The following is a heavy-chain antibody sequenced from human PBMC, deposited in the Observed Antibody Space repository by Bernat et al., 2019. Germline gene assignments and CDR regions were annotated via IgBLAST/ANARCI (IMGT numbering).Heavy chain of an antibody. CDR2: IDPTNSYF. D-gene: IGHD5-24*01. V-gene: IGHV5-10-1*03. CDR3: ARHDTIGGYGSQPRDGMDV. J-gene: IGHJ6*02. CDR1: GYSFTNYR. Sequence: EVQLVQSGAEVKKPGESLRISCKGSGYSFTNYRITWVRQMPGKGLEWMGTIDPTNSYFDYNPSFQGHVTISADKSSSTAYLQWSSLRASDTAMYYCARHDTIGGYGSQPRDGMDVWGQGTTVTVSS.